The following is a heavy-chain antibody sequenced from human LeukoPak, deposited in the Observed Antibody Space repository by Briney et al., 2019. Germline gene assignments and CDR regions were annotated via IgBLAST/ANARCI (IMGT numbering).Heavy chain of an antibody. CDR1: GFSFRSYA. D-gene: IGHD5-18*01. V-gene: IGHV3-30*04. CDR3: ARGGGHSYGYFDD. J-gene: IGHJ4*01. CDR2: ISYDGSNK. Sequence: GGSLRLSCAASGFSFRSYAMYWVRQAPGKGLEWVTVISYDGSNKCYADFVKGRFTISRDNSKSTQYLQMNSLRAEDTAVYYCARGGGHSYGYFDDWGQGTLVTVSS.